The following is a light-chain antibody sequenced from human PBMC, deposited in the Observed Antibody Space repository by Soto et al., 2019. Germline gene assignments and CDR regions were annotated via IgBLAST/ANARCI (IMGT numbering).Light chain of an antibody. CDR3: AAWDDSLNGHV. Sequence: QSLLPQPHSASGTPGQRVTISCSGSSSNIGTSSVHWFQQLPGTAPKLLISTTNQRPSGVPERFSGSKSGTSASLAISGLQSEDEADYYCAAWDDSLNGHVFGTGTKVTVL. CDR2: TTN. V-gene: IGLV1-44*01. CDR1: SSNIGTSS. J-gene: IGLJ1*01.